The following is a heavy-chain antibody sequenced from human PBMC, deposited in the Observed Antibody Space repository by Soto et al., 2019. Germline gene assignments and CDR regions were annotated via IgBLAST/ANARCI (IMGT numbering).Heavy chain of an antibody. CDR3: ARGVAAAGTSEWFDP. CDR2: ISAYNGNT. V-gene: IGHV1-18*04. J-gene: IGHJ5*02. Sequence: QVRLVQSGAEVKKPGATVKVSCKASGYTFTSYGISWVRQAPGQGLEWMGWISAYNGNTNYAQKLQGRVTMTTDTSTSTAYMGLRRLRSDDTAVYYCARGVAAAGTSEWFDPWGQGTLVTVSS. CDR1: GYTFTSYG. D-gene: IGHD6-13*01.